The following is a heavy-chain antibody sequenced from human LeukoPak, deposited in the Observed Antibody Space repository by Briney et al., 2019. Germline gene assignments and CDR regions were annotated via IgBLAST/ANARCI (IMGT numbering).Heavy chain of an antibody. Sequence: GGSLRLSCAASGFTFSSYEMNWVRQAPGKGLEWVSYISSSGSTIYYADSVKGRFTISRDNAKNSLYLQMNSLRAEDTAVYYCAKDPDCTSGICYTFFDYWGQGTLVTVSS. CDR3: AKDPDCTSGICYTFFDY. J-gene: IGHJ4*02. V-gene: IGHV3-48*03. D-gene: IGHD2-8*01. CDR2: ISSSGSTI. CDR1: GFTFSSYE.